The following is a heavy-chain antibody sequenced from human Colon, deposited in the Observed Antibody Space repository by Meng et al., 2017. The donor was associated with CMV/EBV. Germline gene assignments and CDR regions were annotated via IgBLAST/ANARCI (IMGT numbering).Heavy chain of an antibody. CDR3: ARQYTTYDFWSGLNWFDP. Sequence: SVKVSCKASGYTFTGYYLHWVRQAPGQGLEWMGRILPIFGSAKYAQKFQDRVSITADESTNTAYMEMSSLRSDDTAVYYCARQYTTYDFWSGLNWFDPWGQGTLVTVSS. J-gene: IGHJ5*02. CDR1: GYTFTGYY. CDR2: ILPIFGSA. D-gene: IGHD3-3*01. V-gene: IGHV1-69*13.